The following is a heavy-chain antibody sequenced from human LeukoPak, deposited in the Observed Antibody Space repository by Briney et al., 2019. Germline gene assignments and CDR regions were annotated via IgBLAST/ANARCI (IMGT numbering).Heavy chain of an antibody. D-gene: IGHD3-3*01. J-gene: IGHJ4*02. CDR1: GFTFSSYG. CDR3: ARGRSAYYDFWSGYYTWYFDY. CDR2: ISYDGSNE. V-gene: IGHV3-30*03. Sequence: PGGSLRLSCAASGFTFSSYGMHWVRQAPGKGLEWVAVISYDGSNEYYADSVKGRFTISRDNAKNSLYLQMNSLRAEDTAVYYCARGRSAYYDFWSGYYTWYFDYWGQGTLVTVSS.